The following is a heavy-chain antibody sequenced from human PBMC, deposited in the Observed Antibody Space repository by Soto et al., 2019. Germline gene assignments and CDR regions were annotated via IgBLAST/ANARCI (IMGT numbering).Heavy chain of an antibody. CDR1: GFTFSSYA. Sequence: PGGSLRLSCAASGFTFSSYAMSWVRQAPGKGLEWVSTVSDSGGSTYYADSVKGRFTISRDNSKNTLYLQMNSLRAEDTDVYYCAKSRAPFDYWGQGTLVNVSS. CDR2: VSDSGGST. J-gene: IGHJ4*02. V-gene: IGHV3-23*01. CDR3: AKSRAPFDY.